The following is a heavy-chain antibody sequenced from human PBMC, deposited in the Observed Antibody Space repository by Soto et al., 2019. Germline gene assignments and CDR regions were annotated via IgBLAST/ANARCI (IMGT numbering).Heavy chain of an antibody. Sequence: GESLKISCKGSGYSLSSYWISWVRQMPGKGLEWMGRIDPSDSYTNYSASFQGHVTISADKSISTAYLQWSSLKASDTATYYCARLMSSSLRSPFDYWGQGTLVTVSS. J-gene: IGHJ4*02. V-gene: IGHV5-10-1*01. D-gene: IGHD6-13*01. CDR2: IDPSDSYT. CDR1: GYSLSSYW. CDR3: ARLMSSSLRSPFDY.